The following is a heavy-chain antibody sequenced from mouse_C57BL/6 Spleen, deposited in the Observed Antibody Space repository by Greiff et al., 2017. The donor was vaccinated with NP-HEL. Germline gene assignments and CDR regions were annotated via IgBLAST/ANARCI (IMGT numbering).Heavy chain of an antibody. CDR1: GFTFSSYA. Sequence: EVQGVESGGGLVKPGGSLKLSCAASGFTFSSYAMSWVRQTPEKRLEWVATISDGGSYTYYPDNVKGRFTISRDNAKNNLYLQMSHLKSEDTAMYYCARRGLRYWYFDVWGTGTTVTVSS. CDR3: ARRGLRYWYFDV. D-gene: IGHD1-1*01. CDR2: ISDGGSYT. J-gene: IGHJ1*03. V-gene: IGHV5-4*03.